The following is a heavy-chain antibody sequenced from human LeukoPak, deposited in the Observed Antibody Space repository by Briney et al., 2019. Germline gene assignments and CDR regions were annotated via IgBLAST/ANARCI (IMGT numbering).Heavy chain of an antibody. CDR3: ARSSPDIVVVPAAQVPYYYYYMDV. Sequence: SVKVSCKASGGTFSSYAISWVRQAPGQGLEWMGGIIPIFGTANYAQKFQGRVTITADESTSTAYMELSSLRSEDTAVYYCARSSPDIVVVPAAQVPYYYYYMDVWGQGTLVTVSS. V-gene: IGHV1-69*13. J-gene: IGHJ6*03. CDR1: GGTFSSYA. D-gene: IGHD2-2*01. CDR2: IIPIFGTA.